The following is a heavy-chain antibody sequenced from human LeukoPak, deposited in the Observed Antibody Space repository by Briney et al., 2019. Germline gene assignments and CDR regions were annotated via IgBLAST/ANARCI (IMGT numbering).Heavy chain of an antibody. D-gene: IGHD4-23*01. CDR3: ARRAGGYSHPYDY. CDR2: IYSGDTT. V-gene: IGHV3-53*01. Sequence: PGGSRRLPCAVSGFTVSDNYMSWVRQAPGKGLEWVSLIYSGDTTLYADSVKGRFTISRDISKNTLYLQMNSLRAEDTAVYYCARRAGGYSHPYDYWGQGILVTVSS. CDR1: GFTVSDNY. J-gene: IGHJ4*02.